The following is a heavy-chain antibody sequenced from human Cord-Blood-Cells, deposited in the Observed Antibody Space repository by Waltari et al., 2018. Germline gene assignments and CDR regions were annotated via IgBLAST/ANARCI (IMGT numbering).Heavy chain of an antibody. CDR3: ARFYDDSSGYSGPFDY. V-gene: IGHV1-69*09. D-gene: IGHD3-22*01. CDR2: IIPILGIA. J-gene: IGHJ4*02. CDR1: GGTFSSYA. Sequence: QVQLVQSGAEVKQLGSSVKVSCKAFGGTFSSYASSWVRPAPGQGLEWMGRIIPILGIANYAQKFHGRVTITADKATSTAYMELSSLRSEDTAVYYCARFYDDSSGYSGPFDYWGQGTLVTVSS.